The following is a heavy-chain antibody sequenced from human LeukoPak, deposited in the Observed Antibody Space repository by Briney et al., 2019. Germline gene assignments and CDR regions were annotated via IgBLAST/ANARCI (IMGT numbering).Heavy chain of an antibody. Sequence: GESLKISCKGSGYSFTSYWIGWVRQMPGKGLEWMGIIYPGDSDTRYSPSFQGQVTISADKSISTAYLQWSSLKASDTAMYYCARVSPFYDNSGYNDYWGQGTLVTVSS. CDR1: GYSFTSYW. CDR2: IYPGDSDT. CDR3: ARVSPFYDNSGYNDY. V-gene: IGHV5-51*01. D-gene: IGHD3-22*01. J-gene: IGHJ4*02.